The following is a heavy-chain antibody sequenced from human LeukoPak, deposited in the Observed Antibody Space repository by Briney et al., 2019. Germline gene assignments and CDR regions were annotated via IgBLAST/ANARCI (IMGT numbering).Heavy chain of an antibody. CDR2: INSGGNRT. V-gene: IGHV3-74*01. J-gene: IGHJ3*02. CDR3: ARGGDCGSTGCYDDGFDI. Sequence: GGSLRLSCAASRFAFSSYWMHWVRQAPGKGLVWVSRINSGGNRTNYADSVKGRFAISRDNAKNTMYLQMNSLRVEDTAVYYCARGGDCGSTGCYDDGFDIWGQGTMVTVSS. CDR1: RFAFSSYW. D-gene: IGHD2-2*01.